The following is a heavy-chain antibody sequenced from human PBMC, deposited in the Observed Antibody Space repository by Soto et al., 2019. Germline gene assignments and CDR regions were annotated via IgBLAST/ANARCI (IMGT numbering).Heavy chain of an antibody. CDR1: GFTFSSYA. V-gene: IGHV3-23*01. D-gene: IGHD2-15*01. Sequence: EVQLLESGGGLVQPGGSLRLSCAASGFTFSSYAMSWVRQAPGKGLEWVSAISGSGGSTYYADSVKGRFTISRDNSKNTLYLQMNSLRAEATAVYYCAKSTPAGYCSGGSCYHYGMDVWGQGTTVTVSS. CDR3: AKSTPAGYCSGGSCYHYGMDV. J-gene: IGHJ6*02. CDR2: ISGSGGST.